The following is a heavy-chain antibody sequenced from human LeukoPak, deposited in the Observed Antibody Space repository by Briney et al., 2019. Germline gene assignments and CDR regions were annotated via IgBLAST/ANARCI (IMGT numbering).Heavy chain of an antibody. CDR1: GFTFGGYG. J-gene: IGHJ4*02. Sequence: GGSLRLSCVASGFTFGGYGMHWVRQAPGKGLEWVAFIRYDEITKFYTDSVKGRFTISRDNSQNTLYLQMNSLRAEDTAVYYCAKDLDKTSSDYWGQGTLVTVSS. CDR2: IRYDEITK. V-gene: IGHV3-30*02. D-gene: IGHD2-2*01. CDR3: AKDLDKTSSDY.